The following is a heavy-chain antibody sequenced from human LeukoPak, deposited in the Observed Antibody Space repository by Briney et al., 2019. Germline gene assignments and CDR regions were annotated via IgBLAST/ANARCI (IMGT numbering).Heavy chain of an antibody. D-gene: IGHD6-19*01. CDR2: IYSGGST. Sequence: GGSLRLSCAASGFTVSSNYMSWVRQAPGKGLEWVSVIYSGGSTYYADSVKGRFTISRHNFKNTLYLQMNSLRAEDTAVYYCARAPPYSSGWYDYWGQGTLVTVSS. J-gene: IGHJ4*02. CDR1: GFTVSSNY. V-gene: IGHV3-53*04. CDR3: ARAPPYSSGWYDY.